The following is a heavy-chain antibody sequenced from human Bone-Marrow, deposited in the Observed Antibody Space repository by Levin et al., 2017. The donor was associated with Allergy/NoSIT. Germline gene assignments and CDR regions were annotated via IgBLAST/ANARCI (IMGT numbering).Heavy chain of an antibody. CDR2: ISSSGSDM. Sequence: SGESLKISCTVSGFTFSIYSINWVRQAPGKGLEWVSSISSSGSDMYYVDSVKGRFTISRDNAKNSLTLQMNSLRAEDTAVYYCARGIIGDVRVAHKEASDIWGQGTMVSVSS. J-gene: IGHJ3*02. D-gene: IGHD2-8*02. CDR3: ARGIIGDVRVAHKEASDI. CDR1: GFTFSIYS. V-gene: IGHV3-21*01.